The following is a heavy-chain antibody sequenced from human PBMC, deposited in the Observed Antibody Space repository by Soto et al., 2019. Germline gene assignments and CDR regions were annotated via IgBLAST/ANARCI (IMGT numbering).Heavy chain of an antibody. CDR1: GGSISSGDYY. CDR2: IYYSGST. CDR3: ARTVTTGPYYFDY. J-gene: IGHJ4*02. Sequence: QVQLQESGPGLVKPSQTLSLTCTVSGGSISSGDYYWSWIRQPPGKDLEWIGYIYYSGSTYYNPSLKSRVTISVDTSKNQFSLKLSSVTAADTAVYYCARTVTTGPYYFDYWGQGTLVTVSS. D-gene: IGHD4-17*01. V-gene: IGHV4-30-4*01.